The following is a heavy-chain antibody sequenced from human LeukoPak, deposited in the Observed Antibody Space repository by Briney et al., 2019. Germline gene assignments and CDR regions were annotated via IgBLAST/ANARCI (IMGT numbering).Heavy chain of an antibody. J-gene: IGHJ4*02. Sequence: GASVKVSCKASGYTFTSYDINWVRQATGQGPEWMGWMNPNSGNTGYAQKFQGRVTMTRNTSISTAYMELSSLRSEDTAVYYCARGQIYCSGGSCYYSFGDDYWGQGTLVTVSS. V-gene: IGHV1-8*01. CDR1: GYTFTSYD. CDR2: MNPNSGNT. CDR3: ARGQIYCSGGSCYYSFGDDY. D-gene: IGHD2-15*01.